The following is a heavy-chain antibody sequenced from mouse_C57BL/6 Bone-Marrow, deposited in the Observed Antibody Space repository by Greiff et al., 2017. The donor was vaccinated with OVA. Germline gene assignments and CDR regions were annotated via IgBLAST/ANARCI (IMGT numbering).Heavy chain of an antibody. CDR2: INPSSGYT. Sequence: VKLVESGAELARPGASVKMSCKASGYTFTSYTMHWVKQRPGQGLEWIGYINPSSGYTKYNQKFKDKATLTADKSSSTAYMQLSSLTSEDSAVYYGARSGGKGGDYLDYWGQGTTLTVSS. CDR3: ARSGGKGGDYLDY. D-gene: IGHD1-1*02. J-gene: IGHJ2*01. V-gene: IGHV1-4*01. CDR1: GYTFTSYT.